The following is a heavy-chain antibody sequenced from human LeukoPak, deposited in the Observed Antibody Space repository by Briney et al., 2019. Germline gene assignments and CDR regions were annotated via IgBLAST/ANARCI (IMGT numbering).Heavy chain of an antibody. V-gene: IGHV4-39*01. J-gene: IGHJ5*02. Sequence: SETLSLTCTVSGGSISSSSYYWGWIRQPPGKGLEWIGSIYYSGSTYYNPSLKSRVTITVDTSKNQFSLKLSSVTAADTAVYYCARQHGGEGSGWFDPWGQGTLVTVSS. D-gene: IGHD2-21*01. CDR1: GGSISSSSYY. CDR3: ARQHGGEGSGWFDP. CDR2: IYYSGST.